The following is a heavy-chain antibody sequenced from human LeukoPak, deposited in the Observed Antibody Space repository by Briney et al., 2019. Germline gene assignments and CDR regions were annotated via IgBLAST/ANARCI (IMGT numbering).Heavy chain of an antibody. Sequence: GGSLRLSRAASGFTFSSYDMHWVRQATGKGLEWVSAIGTAGDTYYPGSVKGRFTISRENAKNSLYLQMNSLRAGDTAVYYCARSYDSGEGGYFDYWGQGTLVTVSS. CDR2: IGTAGDT. CDR3: ARSYDSGEGGYFDY. CDR1: GFTFSSYD. D-gene: IGHD6-19*01. J-gene: IGHJ4*02. V-gene: IGHV3-13*01.